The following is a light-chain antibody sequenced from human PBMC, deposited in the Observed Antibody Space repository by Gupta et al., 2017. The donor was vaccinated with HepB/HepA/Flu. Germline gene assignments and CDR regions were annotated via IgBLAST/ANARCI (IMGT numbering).Light chain of an antibody. CDR1: QSVLHSSNDKNY. CDR3: QQYYSSPLT. V-gene: IGKV4-1*01. J-gene: IGKJ4*01. Sequence: DIVMTQSPDSLAGSLGERATIHCKSSQSVLHSSNDKNYLTWYQQKPGQPPKLLIYWASTREFGVPDRFSGSGSGTEFTLTINSLQAEDVAVYYCQQYYSSPLTFGGGTKVEIK. CDR2: WAS.